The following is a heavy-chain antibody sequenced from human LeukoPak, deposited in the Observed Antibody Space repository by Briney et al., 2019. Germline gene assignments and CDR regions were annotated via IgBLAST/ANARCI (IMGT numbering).Heavy chain of an antibody. D-gene: IGHD3-10*01. V-gene: IGHV3-30*07. CDR1: GFTFSSYA. Sequence: AGRSLRLSCAASGFTFSSYAMHWVRQAPGKGLEWVAVISYGGDNKYYADSVKGRFTISRDNSKNTLYLQMNSLRAEDTAVYYCAGGLGELLDYWGQGTLVTVSS. J-gene: IGHJ4*02. CDR2: ISYGGDNK. CDR3: AGGLGELLDY.